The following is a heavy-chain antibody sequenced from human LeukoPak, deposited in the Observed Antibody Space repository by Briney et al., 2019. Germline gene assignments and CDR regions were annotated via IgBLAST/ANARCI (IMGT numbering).Heavy chain of an antibody. J-gene: IGHJ4*02. D-gene: IGHD6-19*01. CDR1: GASMRDHY. CDR2: IYYMLNA. V-gene: IGHV4-59*11. Sequence: SETLSLTCAVSGASMRDHYWTWIRQPPGKGLEWIGNIYYMLNANSYNPSLKSRVSISMDTPGTQFSLKLNSVTAADTAVYYCATSFRSGWGFGSWGQGILVAVSS. CDR3: ATSFRSGWGFGS.